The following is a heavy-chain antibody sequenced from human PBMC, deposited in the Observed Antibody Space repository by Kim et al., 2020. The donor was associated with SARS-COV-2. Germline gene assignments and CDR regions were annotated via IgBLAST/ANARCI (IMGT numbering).Heavy chain of an antibody. D-gene: IGHD1-1*01. V-gene: IGHV6-1*01. Sequence: SQTLSLTCAISGDSVSSNSVAWNWIRQSPSRGLEWLGRTYYRSKWYNDYAVSVKSRITINPDTSKNQFSLQLNSVTPEDTAVYYCARGTTGTKGVVFDYWGQGTLVTVSS. CDR1: GDSVSSNSVA. CDR3: ARGTTGTKGVVFDY. J-gene: IGHJ4*02. CDR2: TYYRSKWYN.